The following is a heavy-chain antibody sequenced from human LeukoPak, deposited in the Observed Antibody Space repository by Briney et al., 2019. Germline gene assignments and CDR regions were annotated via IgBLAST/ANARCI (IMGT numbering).Heavy chain of an antibody. D-gene: IGHD6-13*01. J-gene: IGHJ4*02. CDR1: GFTFSSYS. CDR3: AKDLSYSSSWYDY. V-gene: IGHV3-48*01. CDR2: ISSSSSTI. Sequence: GGSLRLSCAASGFTFSSYSIDWVRQAPGKRMEWLSYISSSSSTIYYAGSVKGRFTISRDNSKNTLYLQMNSLRAEDTAVYYCAKDLSYSSSWYDYWGQGTLVTVSS.